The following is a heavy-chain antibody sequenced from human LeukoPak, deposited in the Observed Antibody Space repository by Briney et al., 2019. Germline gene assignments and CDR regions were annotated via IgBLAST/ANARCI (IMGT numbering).Heavy chain of an antibody. CDR1: GFTFSSYD. J-gene: IGHJ4*02. Sequence: GGSLRLSCAVSGFTFSSYDMHWVRQAPGKGLEWVALISYDGSYKYYADSMKGRFTISRDNSKNTLYLHMNSLRAEDTAVYYCAKARYYFDYWGQGTLVTVSS. CDR2: ISYDGSYK. CDR3: AKARYYFDY. V-gene: IGHV3-30*18.